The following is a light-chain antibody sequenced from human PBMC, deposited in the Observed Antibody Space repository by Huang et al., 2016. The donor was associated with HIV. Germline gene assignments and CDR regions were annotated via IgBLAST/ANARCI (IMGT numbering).Light chain of an antibody. J-gene: IGKJ3*01. CDR3: QQYNNWPGT. Sequence: EIVMTQSPATLSVSPGERATLSCRASQRVSSNLAWYQQKPGQAPRLLIYGASTRGTGIPARFSGSGSGTEFTLTISSLQSEDFAVYYCQQYNNWPGTFGPGTKVDIK. CDR2: GAS. CDR1: QRVSSN. V-gene: IGKV3-15*01.